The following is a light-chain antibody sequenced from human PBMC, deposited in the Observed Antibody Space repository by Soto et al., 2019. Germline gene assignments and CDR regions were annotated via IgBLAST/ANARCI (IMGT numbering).Light chain of an antibody. CDR3: QQYDDWPIT. Sequence: IVVTQSPDTVYVSPGERATLSCRASQSVRSNLAWYQHKPGQAPRLLIYDGSTRALGIPARFSGSESGTEFTLTISSLQSEDFAVYFCQQYDDWPITFGQGRRLEIK. J-gene: IGKJ5*01. CDR2: DGS. CDR1: QSVRSN. V-gene: IGKV3-15*01.